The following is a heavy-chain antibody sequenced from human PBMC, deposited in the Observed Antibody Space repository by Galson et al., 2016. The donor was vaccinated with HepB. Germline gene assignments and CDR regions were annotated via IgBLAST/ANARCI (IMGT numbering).Heavy chain of an antibody. V-gene: IGHV3-20*04. CDR2: ISTRRTT. Sequence: SLRLSCAASGFVFSNFGLSWVRQAPGKGLEWVAGISTRRTTYYSDSLQGRFSISRDNADNSLSLQRNSLSGDDTALYYCAKDGSYSGNLHGYFDYWGQGTLVTVSS. CDR3: AKDGSYSGNLHGYFDY. J-gene: IGHJ4*02. CDR1: GFVFSNFG. D-gene: IGHD1-26*01.